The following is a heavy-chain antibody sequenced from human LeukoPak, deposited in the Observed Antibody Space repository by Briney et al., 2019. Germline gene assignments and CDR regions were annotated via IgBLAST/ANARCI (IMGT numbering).Heavy chain of an antibody. Sequence: GSLRLSCAASGFTFSSYWMSWIRQPPGKGLEWIGNVYYSGGANYNPSLKSRLTISVDSSKNQFSLKLSSVTAADTAIYYCARQMTTLPPGRTFDKWGQGTMVIVSS. CDR1: GFTFSSYW. D-gene: IGHD3-16*01. CDR2: VYYSGGA. CDR3: ARQMTTLPPGRTFDK. V-gene: IGHV4-59*01. J-gene: IGHJ3*02.